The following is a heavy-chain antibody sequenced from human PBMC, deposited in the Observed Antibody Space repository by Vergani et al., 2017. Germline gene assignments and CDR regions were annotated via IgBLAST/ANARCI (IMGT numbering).Heavy chain of an antibody. CDR2: IQQDGREK. J-gene: IGHJ4*02. CDR3: ARDRGGDYGFDY. V-gene: IGHV3-7*01. Sequence: EVQLLESGGGLVQPGGSLRLSCAASGFTFSSYWMSWVRQAPGKGLEWVANIQQDGREKYYVDSVKGRFTISRDNAKNSVYLQMNSLRAEDTAVYYCARDRGGDYGFDYWGQGTLVTVSS. CDR1: GFTFSSYW. D-gene: IGHD4-17*01.